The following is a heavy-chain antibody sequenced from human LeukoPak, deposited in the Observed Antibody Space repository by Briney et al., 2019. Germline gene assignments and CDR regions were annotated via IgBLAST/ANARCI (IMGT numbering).Heavy chain of an antibody. CDR1: RFTSCSYA. J-gene: IGHJ4*02. V-gene: IGHV3-23*01. CDR3: AKGGRLRLGELLFIDY. Sequence: AGGPVTLSCAASRFTSCSYAMRWVPQAPGKGLKRVSAISGSGGSTYYADSVKVRFTISRKNSKKTLYLQMNSLRAEDTAVYYCAKGGRLRLGELLFIDYWGQGTLVTVST. CDR2: ISGSGGST. D-gene: IGHD3-16*02.